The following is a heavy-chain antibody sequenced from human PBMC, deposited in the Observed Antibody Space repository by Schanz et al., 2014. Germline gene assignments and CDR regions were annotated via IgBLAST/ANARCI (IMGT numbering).Heavy chain of an antibody. J-gene: IGHJ4*02. CDR1: GFTFSDYY. D-gene: IGHD6-19*01. CDR3: AKERDITGWNHGDY. Sequence: QVQLVESGGTLVKPGGSLRLSCVVSGFTFSDYYMSWIRQAPGKGLEWVSYISSSSIYTNYADSVKGRFTISRDNSRNTLFLQMESLRTEDTAVYHCAKERDITGWNHGDYWGQGTLVTVSS. CDR2: ISSSSIYT. V-gene: IGHV3-11*06.